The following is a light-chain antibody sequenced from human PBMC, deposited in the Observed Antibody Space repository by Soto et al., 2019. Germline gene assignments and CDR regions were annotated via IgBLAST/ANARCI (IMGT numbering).Light chain of an antibody. Sequence: EILMTQSPANRSVARGERAARTSRASQSVSSNLAWYQQKPGQAPRLLIYGAYTRATGIQARFSGRGSGTAFTPTIRSLQSEDFAVYYCQQYNNWPRTFGQGTKVDIK. CDR3: QQYNNWPRT. J-gene: IGKJ1*01. CDR2: GAY. V-gene: IGKV3-15*01. CDR1: QSVSSN.